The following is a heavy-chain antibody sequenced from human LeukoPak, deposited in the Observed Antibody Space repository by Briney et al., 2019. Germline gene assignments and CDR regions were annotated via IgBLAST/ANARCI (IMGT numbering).Heavy chain of an antibody. J-gene: IGHJ4*02. CDR3: ARRASSGWYYFDY. V-gene: IGHV5-51*01. CDR2: IYPGDADT. Sequence: GERRKSSCKGSGYGFTSYWIGWGRRRPGKGREWRGMIYPGDADTRYSPSFQGPVTISADKSIRTAYLQWSSLKASDTAMYYCARRASSGWYYFDYWGQGTLVTVSS. CDR1: GYGFTSYW. D-gene: IGHD6-19*01.